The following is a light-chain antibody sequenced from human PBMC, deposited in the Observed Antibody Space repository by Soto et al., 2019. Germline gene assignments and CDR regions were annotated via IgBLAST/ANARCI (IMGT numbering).Light chain of an antibody. CDR1: SSDIGGYNY. Sequence: QSALTQPASVSGSPGQSITISCTGTSSDIGGYNYVSWYQQHPGKAPQLMIYDVSNRPSGLSNRFSGSKSGNTASLTISGLQAEDAADYYCSSYTTISTVVFGGGTKLTV. CDR3: SSYTTISTVV. V-gene: IGLV2-14*03. J-gene: IGLJ2*01. CDR2: DVS.